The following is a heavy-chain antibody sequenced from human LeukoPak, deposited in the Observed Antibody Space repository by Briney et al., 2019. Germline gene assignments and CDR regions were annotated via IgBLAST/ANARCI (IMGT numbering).Heavy chain of an antibody. D-gene: IGHD2-8*01. CDR1: GYTFTSYY. J-gene: IGHJ4*02. V-gene: IGHV1-46*01. CDR2: INPSGGST. CDR3: ARESNEGNFDY. Sequence: ASVKVSCKASGYTFTSYYMHWVRQAPGQGLEWTGIINPSGGSTSYAQKFQGRVTMTRDMSTSTVYMELSSLRSEDTAVYYCARESNEGNFDYWGQGTLVTVSS.